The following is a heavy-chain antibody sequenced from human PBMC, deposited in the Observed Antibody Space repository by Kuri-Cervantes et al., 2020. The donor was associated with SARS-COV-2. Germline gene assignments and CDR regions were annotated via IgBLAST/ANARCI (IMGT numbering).Heavy chain of an antibody. V-gene: IGHV3-11*04. J-gene: IGHJ4*02. CDR1: GFTFSDYY. CDR2: ISSSGSTI. CDR3: AKDRSAPTVTTGGYFDY. D-gene: IGHD4-17*01. Sequence: GGSLRLSCAASGFTFSDYYMSWIRQAPGKGLEWVSYISSSGSTIYYADSVKGRFTISRDNAKNSLYLQMNSPRAEDTAVYYCAKDRSAPTVTTGGYFDYWGQGTLVTVSS.